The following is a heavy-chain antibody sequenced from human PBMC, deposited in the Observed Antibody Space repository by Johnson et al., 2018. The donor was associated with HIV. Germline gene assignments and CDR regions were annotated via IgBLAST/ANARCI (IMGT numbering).Heavy chain of an antibody. CDR1: GFTFSSYA. CDR2: ISYDGSNK. D-gene: IGHD3-16*01. J-gene: IGHJ3*02. CDR3: ASGGHYDLNAFDI. Sequence: QVQLVESGGGVVQPGRSLRLSCAASGFTFSSYAMHWVCQAPGKGLEWVAVISYDGSNKYFADSVKGRFTISRDNSKNTLYLQMNSLRPEDTAVYYCASGGHYDLNAFDIWGQGTMVTVSS. V-gene: IGHV3-30*04.